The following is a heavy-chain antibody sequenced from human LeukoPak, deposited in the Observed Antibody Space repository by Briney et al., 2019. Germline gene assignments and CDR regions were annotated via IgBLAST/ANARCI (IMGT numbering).Heavy chain of an antibody. D-gene: IGHD6-13*01. J-gene: IGHJ4*02. CDR1: GFTFSSYS. V-gene: IGHV3-21*01. CDR2: ISSSSSYI. Sequence: GGSLRLSCAASGFTFSSYSMNWVRQAPGKGLEWVSSISSSSSYIYYADSVKGRFTISRDNAKNSLYLQMNSLRAEDTAVYYCARPEQQLVPELGYWGQGTLVTVSS. CDR3: ARPEQQLVPELGY.